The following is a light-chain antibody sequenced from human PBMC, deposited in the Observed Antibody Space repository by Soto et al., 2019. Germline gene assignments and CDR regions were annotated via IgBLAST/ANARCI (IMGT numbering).Light chain of an antibody. CDR3: QQYNRFPFT. J-gene: IGKJ2*01. CDR2: KAS. CDR1: QSISSW. Sequence: DIQMTQSPSTLSASVGDRVTITCRASQSISSWLAWYQQKPGKAPNLLIYKASSLQSGVPSRFSGSGSGTEFTLTINSLQPDDFATYYCQQYNRFPFTVGQGTKLEIK. V-gene: IGKV1-5*03.